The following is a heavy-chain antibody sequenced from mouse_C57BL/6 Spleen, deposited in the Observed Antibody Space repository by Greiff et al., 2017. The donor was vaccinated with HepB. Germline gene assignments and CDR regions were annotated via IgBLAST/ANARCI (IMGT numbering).Heavy chain of an antibody. CDR3: AITTVVATDY. CDR2: ISYDGSN. Sequence: ASQSLSLTCSVTGYSITSGYYWNWIRQLPGNKLEWRGYISYDGSNNYNPSLKNRISITRDTSKNQFFLKLNSVTTEDTSTYYCAITTVVATDYWGQGTSVTVSS. D-gene: IGHD1-1*01. J-gene: IGHJ4*01. CDR1: GYSITSGYY. V-gene: IGHV3-6*01.